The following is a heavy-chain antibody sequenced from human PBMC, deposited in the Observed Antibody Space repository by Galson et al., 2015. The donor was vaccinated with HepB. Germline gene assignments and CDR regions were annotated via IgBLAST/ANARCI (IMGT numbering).Heavy chain of an antibody. Sequence: SVKVSCKASGYTFTSYGISWVRQAPGQGLEWMGWISAYNGNTNYAQKLQGRVTMTTDTSTSTAYMELRSLRSDDTAVYYCARTVAGMGTHFADYWGQGTLVTVSS. CDR1: GYTFTSYG. D-gene: IGHD6-19*01. J-gene: IGHJ4*02. CDR3: ARTVAGMGTHFADY. V-gene: IGHV1-18*01. CDR2: ISAYNGNT.